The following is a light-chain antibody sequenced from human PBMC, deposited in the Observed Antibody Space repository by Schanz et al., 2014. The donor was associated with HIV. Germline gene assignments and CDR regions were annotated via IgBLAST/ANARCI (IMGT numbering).Light chain of an antibody. CDR3: QHYGSSPFT. Sequence: DIVMTQSPATLSVSPGERATLSCRASQSVSSNLAWYQQKPGQAPRLLIYGASSRATGIPGRFSGSGSGTDFTLTISRLEPEDFAVYYCQHYGSSPFTFGPGTKVDIK. CDR2: GAS. V-gene: IGKV3-20*01. CDR1: QSVSSN. J-gene: IGKJ3*01.